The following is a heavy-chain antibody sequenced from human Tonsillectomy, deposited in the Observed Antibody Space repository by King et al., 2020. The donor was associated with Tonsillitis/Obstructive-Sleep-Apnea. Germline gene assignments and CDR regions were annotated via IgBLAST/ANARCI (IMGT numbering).Heavy chain of an antibody. V-gene: IGHV3-74*01. CDR3: ARDSPYGDYGAFDI. J-gene: IGHJ3*02. Sequence: VQLVESGGGLVQPGGSLRLSCAASGFTFSSYWMHWVRQAPGKGLVWVSRINSDGSSTSYADSVKGRFTISRDNAKNTLYLQMNSRRAEDTAVYYCARDSPYGDYGAFDIWGQGTMVTVSS. D-gene: IGHD4-17*01. CDR1: GFTFSSYW. CDR2: INSDGSST.